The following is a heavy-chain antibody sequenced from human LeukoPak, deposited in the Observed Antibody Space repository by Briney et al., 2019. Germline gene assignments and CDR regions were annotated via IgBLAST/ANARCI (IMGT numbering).Heavy chain of an antibody. V-gene: IGHV4-34*01. CDR1: GGSFSGYY. Sequence: SSETLSLTCAVYGGSFSGYYWSWIRQPPGKGLEWIGEINHSGSTNYNPSLKSRVTISVDTSKNQFSLKLSSVTAADTAVYYCARGGLTNWFDPWGQGTLVTVSS. CDR2: INHSGST. J-gene: IGHJ5*02. D-gene: IGHD4/OR15-4a*01. CDR3: ARGGLTNWFDP.